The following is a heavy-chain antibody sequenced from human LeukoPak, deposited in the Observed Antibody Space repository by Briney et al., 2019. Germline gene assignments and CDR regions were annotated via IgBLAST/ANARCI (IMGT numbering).Heavy chain of an antibody. CDR2: ISGSGDNT. CDR1: GFTFSSHG. V-gene: IGHV3-23*01. Sequence: PGGSLRLSCAASGFTFSSHGMSWVRQAPGKGLEWVSTISGSGDNTYYADSVKGRFTISRDNSKNTVYVQMNSLRAEDTAIYYCAKHSHDGSAPYYEVQLDYWGQGTLVTVSS. J-gene: IGHJ4*02. CDR3: AKHSHDGSAPYYEVQLDY. D-gene: IGHD3-22*01.